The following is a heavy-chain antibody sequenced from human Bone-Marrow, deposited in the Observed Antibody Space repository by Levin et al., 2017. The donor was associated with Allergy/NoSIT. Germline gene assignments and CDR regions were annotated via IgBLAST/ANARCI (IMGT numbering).Heavy chain of an antibody. CDR3: VKESSVTSRSVFAFDI. J-gene: IGHJ3*02. V-gene: IGHV3-9*01. Sequence: GGSLRLSCAASGFIFNDCAMFWVRQRPGKGLQWVSGISWNSRSIGYADSVRGRFTISRDNAKNSLYLQMNNLRPEDTALYYCVKESSVTSRSVFAFDIWGQGTTVTVSS. CDR1: GFIFNDCA. D-gene: IGHD2-21*02. CDR2: ISWNSRSI.